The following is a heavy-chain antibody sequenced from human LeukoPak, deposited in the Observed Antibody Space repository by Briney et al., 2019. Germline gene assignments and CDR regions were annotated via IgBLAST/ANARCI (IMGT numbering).Heavy chain of an antibody. Sequence: GASVKVSCKASGYTFTSYGISWVRQAPGQGLEWMGGIIPIFGTANYAQNLQGRVTMTTDTSTSTTYMELRSLRSDDTAVYYCARDLKRGYSSGRYSWGTGSSNDFWGQGTLVTVSS. CDR3: ARDLKRGYSSGRYSWGTGSSNDF. CDR1: GYTFTSYG. CDR2: IIPIFGTA. J-gene: IGHJ4*02. D-gene: IGHD6-19*01. V-gene: IGHV1-18*01.